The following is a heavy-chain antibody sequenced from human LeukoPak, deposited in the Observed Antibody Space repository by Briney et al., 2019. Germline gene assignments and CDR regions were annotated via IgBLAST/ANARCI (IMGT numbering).Heavy chain of an antibody. CDR2: ISRSGSTK. CDR3: ARVLRYCSGGNCYSGGLGYMDV. V-gene: IGHV3-11*01. D-gene: IGHD2-15*01. J-gene: IGHJ6*03. Sequence: GGSLRLSCAASGFTFSNYGMRWIRQAPGKGLEWVSSISRSGSTKYYADSVKGRFTISRDNAKNSLFLQMNSLRAEDTAVYYCARVLRYCSGGNCYSGGLGYMDVWGKGTTVTISS. CDR1: GFTFSNYG.